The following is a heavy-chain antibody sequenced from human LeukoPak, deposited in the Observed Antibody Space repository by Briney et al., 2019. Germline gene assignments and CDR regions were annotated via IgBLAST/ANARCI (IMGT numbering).Heavy chain of an antibody. CDR2: IQPNGNDK. CDR3: AKRDRTTEFDY. CDR1: GFTFNNYG. V-gene: IGHV3-30*02. D-gene: IGHD1-1*01. J-gene: IGHJ4*02. Sequence: GGSRRLSCAASGFTFNNYGMHWVRQAPGKGLEWVTLIQPNGNDKYYADSVKGRFTVSRDNSKNTLYLQLNSLRTEYTAVYYCAKRDRTTEFDYWGQGTVVSVSS.